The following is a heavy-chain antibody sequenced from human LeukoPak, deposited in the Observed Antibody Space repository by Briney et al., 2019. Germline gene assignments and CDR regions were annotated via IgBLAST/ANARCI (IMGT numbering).Heavy chain of an antibody. CDR1: GGSITDTSYF. V-gene: IGHV4-39*01. Sequence: PSETLSLTCTVSGGSITDTSYFWGWIRQPPGKGLEWIGSIYYRGNTYYSPSLKSRVTLFVDTSKNQFSLKLSSVTAADTAIYYCARRKVAAEIDYWGQGTLVTVS. CDR3: ARRKVAAEIDY. J-gene: IGHJ4*02. D-gene: IGHD6-13*01. CDR2: IYYRGNT.